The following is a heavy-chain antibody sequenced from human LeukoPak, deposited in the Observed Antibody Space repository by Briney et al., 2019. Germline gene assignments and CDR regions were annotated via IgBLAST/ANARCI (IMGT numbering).Heavy chain of an antibody. CDR3: ARGGYDFVYYYYGMDV. CDR2: INPNSGGT. Sequence: ASVKVSYKASGHTFTGYYMHWVRQAPGQGLEWMGRINPNSGGTNYAQKFQGRVTMTRDTSISTAYMELSRLRSDDTAVYYCARGGYDFVYYYYGMDVWGQGTTVTVSS. CDR1: GHTFTGYY. V-gene: IGHV1-2*06. J-gene: IGHJ6*02. D-gene: IGHD3-3*01.